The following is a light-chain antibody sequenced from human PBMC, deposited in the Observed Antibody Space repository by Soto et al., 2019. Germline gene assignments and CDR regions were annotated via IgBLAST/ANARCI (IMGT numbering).Light chain of an antibody. Sequence: DIQMTQSPSSLSASVGDRVTITCRASQGIGNSLAWYQQKPGNVPKLLIYAASTLQSGVPSRFSGSGSETDFTITITSLQPEDVATYYCQKYNRAPPFTFGPGTKVDIK. CDR3: QKYNRAPPFT. V-gene: IGKV1-27*01. CDR2: AAS. CDR1: QGIGNS. J-gene: IGKJ3*01.